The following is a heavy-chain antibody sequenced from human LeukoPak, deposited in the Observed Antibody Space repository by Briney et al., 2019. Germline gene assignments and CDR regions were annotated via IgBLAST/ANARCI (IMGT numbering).Heavy chain of an antibody. D-gene: IGHD6-19*01. CDR1: GGSFSGYY. Sequence: SETLSLTCAVYGGSFSGYYWSWIRQPPGKGLEWIGEINHSGSTNYNPSLKSRVTISVDTSKNQFSLKLSSVTAADTAVYYCARVRQWLVLRRNYYFDYWGQGTLVTVSS. J-gene: IGHJ4*02. CDR3: ARVRQWLVLRRNYYFDY. V-gene: IGHV4-34*01. CDR2: INHSGST.